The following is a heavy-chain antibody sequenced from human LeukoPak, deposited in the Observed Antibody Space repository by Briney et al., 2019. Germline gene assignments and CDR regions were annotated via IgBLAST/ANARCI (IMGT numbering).Heavy chain of an antibody. CDR1: GFIFSSYG. Sequence: GSLRLSCAASGFIFSSYGIHWVRQAPGKGLEWVALIWYDGSNKYYADSVKGRFTISRDNSKNTLYLQMNSLSVEDTAVYHCVRGGGAYYDYWGQGTLVTVTS. J-gene: IGHJ4*02. CDR2: IWYDGSNK. CDR3: VRGGGAYYDY. V-gene: IGHV3-33*01. D-gene: IGHD2-15*01.